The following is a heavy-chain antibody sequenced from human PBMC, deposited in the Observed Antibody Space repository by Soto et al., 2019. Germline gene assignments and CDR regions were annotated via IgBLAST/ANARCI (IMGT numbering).Heavy chain of an antibody. CDR2: ISSSSSYI. J-gene: IGHJ4*02. V-gene: IGHV3-21*01. CDR3: ARDFYYYDSSGYYDDY. CDR1: GFTFSSYS. Sequence: PGGSLRLSCAASGFTFSSYSMSWVRQAPGKGLEWVSSISSSSSYIYYADSVKGRFTISRDNAKNSLYLQMNSLRAEDTAVYYCARDFYYYDSSGYYDDYWGQGTLVTVSS. D-gene: IGHD3-22*01.